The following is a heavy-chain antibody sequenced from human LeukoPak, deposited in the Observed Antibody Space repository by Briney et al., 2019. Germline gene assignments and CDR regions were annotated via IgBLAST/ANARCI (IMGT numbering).Heavy chain of an antibody. D-gene: IGHD1-26*01. CDR2: IYSGGST. Sequence: PGGSLRLSCAASEFSVGINYMTWVRQAPGKVLEGVSLIYSGGSTYYADSVKGRFTISRDNSKNTMYLQMDSLRAEDTAVYYCARDKGGATSSWGPGTLVTVSS. J-gene: IGHJ5*02. CDR3: ARDKGGATSS. CDR1: EFSVGINY. V-gene: IGHV3-66*01.